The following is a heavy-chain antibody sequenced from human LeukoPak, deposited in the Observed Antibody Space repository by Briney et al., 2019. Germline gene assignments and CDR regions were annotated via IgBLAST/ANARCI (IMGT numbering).Heavy chain of an antibody. CDR1: GGSISSYY. CDR3: ARQGAMYYYGSGSPYYFDY. Sequence: SETLSLTCTVSGGSISSYYWSWIRQPPGKGLEWIGYIYYSGSTNYNPSLKSRVTISVDTSKNQFSLKLSSVTAADTAVYYCARQGAMYYYGSGSPYYFDYWGQRTLVTVSS. J-gene: IGHJ4*02. D-gene: IGHD3-10*01. V-gene: IGHV4-59*01. CDR2: IYYSGST.